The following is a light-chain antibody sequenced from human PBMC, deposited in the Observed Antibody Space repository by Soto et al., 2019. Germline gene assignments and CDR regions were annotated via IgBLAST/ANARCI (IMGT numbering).Light chain of an antibody. CDR1: QSISSY. CDR2: AAS. J-gene: IGKJ1*01. Sequence: DIKMTQSPSSLSASVGDRVTITCRASQSISSYLNWYQQKPGKAPKLLIYAASSLQSGVPSRFSGSGSGTDFTLTISSLQPEDFATYYCQQSYSTPQTFGQGTKADI. V-gene: IGKV1-39*01. CDR3: QQSYSTPQT.